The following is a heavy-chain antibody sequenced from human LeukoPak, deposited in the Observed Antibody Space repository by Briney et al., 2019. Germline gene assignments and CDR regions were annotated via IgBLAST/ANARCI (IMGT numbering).Heavy chain of an antibody. CDR3: ARDGSLQLWRYFDY. CDR1: GFTFCSYA. CDR2: ISYDGRNK. Sequence: GGSLRLSCAASGFTFCSYAMHWVRQAPGKGLEWVAVISYDGRNKYYADSVKGRFTISRDNSKNTLYMQMNSLRAEDTAVYYCARDGSLQLWRYFDYWGQGTLVTVSS. D-gene: IGHD5-18*01. V-gene: IGHV3-30*04. J-gene: IGHJ4*02.